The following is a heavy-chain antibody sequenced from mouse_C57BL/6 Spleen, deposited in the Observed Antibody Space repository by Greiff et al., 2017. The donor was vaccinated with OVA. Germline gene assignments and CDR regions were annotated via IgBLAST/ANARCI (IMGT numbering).Heavy chain of an antibody. V-gene: IGHV1-39*01. CDR3: ARSEETDGNYYAMDY. Sequence: VQLQQSGPELVKPGASVKISCKASGYSFTDYNMNWVKQSNGKSLEWIGVINPNYGTTSYNQKFKGTATLTVDQSSSTAYMQLNSLTSEDSAVYYCARSEETDGNYYAMDYWGQGTSVTVSS. CDR1: GYSFTDYN. D-gene: IGHD2-1*01. CDR2: INPNYGTT. J-gene: IGHJ4*01.